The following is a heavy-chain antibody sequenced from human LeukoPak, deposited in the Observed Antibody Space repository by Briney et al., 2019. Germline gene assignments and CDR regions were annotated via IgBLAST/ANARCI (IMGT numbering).Heavy chain of an antibody. CDR2: IKQDGSEK. CDR1: GFTFSSYW. J-gene: IGHJ4*02. D-gene: IGHD3-3*01. Sequence: GGSLRLSCAASGFTFSSYWMSWVRQAPGKGLEWVANIKQDGSEKYYVDSVKGRFTISRDNAKNSLYLQMNSLRAEDTAVYYCARDPSFGVVILLDYWGQGTLVTVSS. V-gene: IGHV3-7*01. CDR3: ARDPSFGVVILLDY.